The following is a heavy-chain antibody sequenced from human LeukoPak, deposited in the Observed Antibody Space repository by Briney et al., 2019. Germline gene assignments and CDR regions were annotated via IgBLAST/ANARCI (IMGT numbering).Heavy chain of an antibody. J-gene: IGHJ4*02. CDR1: GYTFTSYG. Sequence: ASVKVSCKASGYTFTSYGISWVRQAPGQGLEWMGWISGYNGNTNYAQMLQGRVTMTTDTSTSTAYMELRSLTSDDTAVYYCSRLISIVGGADDYWGQGTLVTVSS. CDR2: ISGYNGNT. CDR3: SRLISIVGGADDY. V-gene: IGHV1-18*01. D-gene: IGHD1-26*01.